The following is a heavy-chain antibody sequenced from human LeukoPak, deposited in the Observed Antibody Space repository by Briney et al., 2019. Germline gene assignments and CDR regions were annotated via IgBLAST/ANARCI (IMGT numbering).Heavy chain of an antibody. V-gene: IGHV4-4*07. Sequence: SETLSLTCTVSGVSISSYYWSWIRQPAGKGLEWIGRIYTSGSTNYNPSLKSRVTMSVDTSKNQFSLKLSSVTAADTAVYYCARPNYCSGDSCLNWFDSWGQGTLVTVSS. D-gene: IGHD2-15*01. CDR3: ARPNYCSGDSCLNWFDS. CDR1: GVSISSYY. CDR2: IYTSGST. J-gene: IGHJ5*01.